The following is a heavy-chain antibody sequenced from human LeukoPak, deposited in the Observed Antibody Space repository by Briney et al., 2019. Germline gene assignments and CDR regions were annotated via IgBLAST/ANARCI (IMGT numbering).Heavy chain of an antibody. D-gene: IGHD3-10*01. CDR1: GYTFTSYG. V-gene: IGHV1-18*04. J-gene: IGHJ5*02. CDR3: ARGLTFGELSDWCGP. CDR2: ISGYNGNT. Sequence: ASVKVSCKASGYTFTSYGITWVRPAPGQGLEWMGWISGYNGNTNYAQKLQGRVTMTTDTSTSTAYMELRSLRSDDTAVYYGARGLTFGELSDWCGPWGQGTQVTVSS.